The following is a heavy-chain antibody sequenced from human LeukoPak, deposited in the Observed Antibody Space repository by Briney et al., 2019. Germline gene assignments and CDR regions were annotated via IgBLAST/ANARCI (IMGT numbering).Heavy chain of an antibody. CDR3: ARSSGWNYFIYSDAFDI. Sequence: SETLPLTCAVYGGSFSGYYWSWIRQPPGKGLEWIGEINHSGSTNYNPPLKSRVTISVDTSKNQFSLKLSSVTAADTAVYYCARSSGWNYFIYSDAFDIWGQGTMVTVSS. CDR2: INHSGST. D-gene: IGHD1-7*01. V-gene: IGHV4-34*01. J-gene: IGHJ3*02. CDR1: GGSFSGYY.